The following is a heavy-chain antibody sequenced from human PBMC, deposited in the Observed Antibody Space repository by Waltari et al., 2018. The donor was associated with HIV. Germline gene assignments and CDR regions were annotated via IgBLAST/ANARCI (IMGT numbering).Heavy chain of an antibody. CDR2: ISYDGSNK. CDR1: GLTIGSYD. Sequence: QVQLVESGGGVVQPGRSLRLSWAACGLTIGSYDMHWVRPAPGKGREWVAVISYDGSNKYYADSVKGRFTISRDNSKNTLYLQMNSLRAEDTSVYYCARDLRYYDSSGYCRWGQGTLVTVSS. V-gene: IGHV3-30*04. D-gene: IGHD3-22*01. J-gene: IGHJ4*02. CDR3: ARDLRYYDSSGYCR.